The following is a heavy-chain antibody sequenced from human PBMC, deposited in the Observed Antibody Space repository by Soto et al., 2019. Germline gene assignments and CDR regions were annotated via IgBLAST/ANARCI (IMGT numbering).Heavy chain of an antibody. Sequence: EVQLVQSGVEVKKPGESLKISCKGSGYSFTNYWIGWVRQMPGKGLEWIGMIYPDDSDTKYSPSFQGQVTFSADKSINTAYLQWSSLTASDTAIYYCARLEWLSLAAWFDPWGQGTLVTVSS. D-gene: IGHD3-3*01. CDR2: IYPDDSDT. V-gene: IGHV5-51*01. J-gene: IGHJ5*02. CDR3: ARLEWLSLAAWFDP. CDR1: GYSFTNYW.